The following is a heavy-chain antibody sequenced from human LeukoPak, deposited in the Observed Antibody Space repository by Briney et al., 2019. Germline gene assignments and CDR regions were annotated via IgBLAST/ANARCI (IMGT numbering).Heavy chain of an antibody. D-gene: IGHD2-2*01. V-gene: IGHV1-69*05. CDR3: ARNGISVVVPAATYYYYGMDV. Sequence: SVKVSCKASGGTFSSYAISWVRQAPGQGLEWMGGIIPIFGTANYAQKFQGRVTMTRDTSTSTVYMELSSLRSEDTAVYYCARNGISVVVPAATYYYYGMDVWGQGTTVTVSS. J-gene: IGHJ6*02. CDR1: GGTFSSYA. CDR2: IIPIFGTA.